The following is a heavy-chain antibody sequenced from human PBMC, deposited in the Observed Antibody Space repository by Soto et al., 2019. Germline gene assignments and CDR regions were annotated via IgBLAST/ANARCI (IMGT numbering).Heavy chain of an antibody. CDR1: GYTFRNYG. V-gene: IGHV1-18*01. Sequence: QVQLVQSGAEVKKPGASVKVSCEAYGYTFRNYGITWVRQAPGQGLEWMGWVSAYNRNTNYAQKFQERVTMTTDTPTSTAYMELRSLRSDDTAIYFCARERQWDSLPYWGQGTLVTVSS. D-gene: IGHD1-26*01. CDR2: VSAYNRNT. J-gene: IGHJ4*02. CDR3: ARERQWDSLPY.